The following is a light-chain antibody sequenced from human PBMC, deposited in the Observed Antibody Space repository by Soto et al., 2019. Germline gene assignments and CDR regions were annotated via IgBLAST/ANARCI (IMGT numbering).Light chain of an antibody. V-gene: IGKV2-28*01. CDR1: QSLLHSNGYNY. Sequence: DIVMTQSPLSLTVTPGEPASISCKSSQSLLHSNGYNYLDWYLQKPGQSPQLLIYLSSTRASGVPDRFSGSGSGTDFTLKISGVEADDVGVYYCMQTRQSPSWTFGQGTKVNVK. CDR2: LSS. CDR3: MQTRQSPSWT. J-gene: IGKJ1*01.